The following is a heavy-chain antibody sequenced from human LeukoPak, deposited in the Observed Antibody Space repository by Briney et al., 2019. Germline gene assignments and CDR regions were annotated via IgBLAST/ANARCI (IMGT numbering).Heavy chain of an antibody. D-gene: IGHD2-15*01. CDR2: IYYSGST. Sequence: SETLSLTCTVSGGSIRSSDYYWGWIRQPPGKGLEWIGSIYYSGSTNYNPSLKSRVTISVDTSKNQFSLKLSSVTAADTAVYYCAREASYCSGGSCYSRYYYGMDVWGQGTTVTVSS. J-gene: IGHJ6*02. CDR1: GGSIRSSDYY. CDR3: AREASYCSGGSCYSRYYYGMDV. V-gene: IGHV4-39*07.